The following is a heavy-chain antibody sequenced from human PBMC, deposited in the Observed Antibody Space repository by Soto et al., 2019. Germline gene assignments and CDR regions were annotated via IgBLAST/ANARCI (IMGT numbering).Heavy chain of an antibody. CDR2: ISYDGSNK. CDR3: AREGHRGAAAEFTHDY. D-gene: IGHD6-13*01. V-gene: IGHV3-30-3*01. Sequence: GGSLRLSCAASGFTFSSYAMHWVRQAPGKGLEWVAVISYDGSNKYYADSVKGRFTISRDNSKNTLYLQMNSLRAEDTAVYYCAREGHRGAAAEFTHDYWGQGTLVTVSS. J-gene: IGHJ4*02. CDR1: GFTFSSYA.